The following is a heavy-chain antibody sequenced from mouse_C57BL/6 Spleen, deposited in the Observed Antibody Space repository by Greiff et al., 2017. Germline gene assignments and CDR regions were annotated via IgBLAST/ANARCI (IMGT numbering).Heavy chain of an antibody. CDR3: TRAPGGSMDY. J-gene: IGHJ4*01. V-gene: IGHV5-9-1*02. CDR2: ISSGGDNI. CDR1: GFTFSSYA. Sequence: EVKVVESGEGLVKPGGSLKLSCAASGFTFSSYAMSWVRQTPEKRLEWVAYISSGGDNIYYADTVKGLFTISRDNARNTLYLQMSSLKSEDTAMYYCTRAPGGSMDYWGQGTSVTVSS.